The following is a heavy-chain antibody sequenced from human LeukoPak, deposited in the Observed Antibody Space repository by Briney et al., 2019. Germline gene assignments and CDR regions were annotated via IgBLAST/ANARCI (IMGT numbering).Heavy chain of an antibody. D-gene: IGHD3-9*01. J-gene: IGHJ3*02. CDR3: AKDRRSYYDILTGIPPGDAFDI. CDR1: GFTFSSYA. CDR2: IGGSGSTT. Sequence: GGSLRLSCAASGFTFSSYAMSWVRQAPGKGLEWVSAIGGSGSTTYYADSVKGRFTISRDNSKNTLYLQMNSLRAEDTAVYYCAKDRRSYYDILTGIPPGDAFDIWGQGTMVTVSS. V-gene: IGHV3-23*01.